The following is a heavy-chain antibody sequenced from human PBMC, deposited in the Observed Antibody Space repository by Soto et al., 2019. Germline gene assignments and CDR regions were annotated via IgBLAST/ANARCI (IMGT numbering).Heavy chain of an antibody. V-gene: IGHV1-69*02. CDR3: ASRYDSSDY. CDR1: GGTFSSYT. D-gene: IGHD3-22*01. J-gene: IGHJ4*02. CDR2: IIPILGIA. Sequence: QVQLVQSGAEVKKPGSSVKVSCKASGGTFSSYTISWVRQAPGQGLEWMGRIIPILGIANYAQKFQGRVTINADKSSSTAYMELSRLRSEDTAVYYCASRYDSSDYWGQGTLVTVSS.